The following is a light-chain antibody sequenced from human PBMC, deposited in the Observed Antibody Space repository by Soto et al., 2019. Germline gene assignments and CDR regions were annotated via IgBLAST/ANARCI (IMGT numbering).Light chain of an antibody. V-gene: IGKV2-24*01. Sequence: EIVMTQTPLSSPVTLGQPASISCRSSQSLVHTDGNTYLSWFQQRPGQPPRLLIYKVSNWFSGVPDRFSGSGAGTDFTLTISRVEADDVGVYFCMQGTQFPYTFGQGTKLEIK. J-gene: IGKJ2*01. CDR3: MQGTQFPYT. CDR2: KVS. CDR1: QSLVHTDGNTY.